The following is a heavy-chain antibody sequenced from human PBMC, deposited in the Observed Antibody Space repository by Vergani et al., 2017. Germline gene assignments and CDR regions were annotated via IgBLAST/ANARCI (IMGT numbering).Heavy chain of an antibody. V-gene: IGHV3-30*02. CDR1: GFTFSNFG. D-gene: IGHD2-2*01. Sequence: QVQLVESAGGVVQPGGSLRLSCAASGFTFSNFGMHWVRQAPGRGLEWVAFLRYDGSNEYYGDAVKGRFIISRDNSKNMLSLEMHSLRPEDTAVYYCANSYCSSLSCYAFYGMEVWGQGTTVTVSS. CDR2: LRYDGSNE. CDR3: ANSYCSSLSCYAFYGMEV. J-gene: IGHJ6*02.